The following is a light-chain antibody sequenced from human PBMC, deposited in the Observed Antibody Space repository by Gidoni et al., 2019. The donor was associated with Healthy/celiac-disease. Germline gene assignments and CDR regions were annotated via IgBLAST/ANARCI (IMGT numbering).Light chain of an antibody. J-gene: IGLJ2*01. V-gene: IGLV1-40*01. CDR1: SSNIGAGYD. Sequence: QSVLTQPPSVSGAPGQRVTISCTGRSSNIGAGYDLHWYQQLPGTAPKLLIYGHSNRPSGVPDRFSGSKSGTSASLAITGLQAEDEADYYCQSYDSSLSGSVVFGGGTKLTVL. CDR3: QSYDSSLSGSVV. CDR2: GHS.